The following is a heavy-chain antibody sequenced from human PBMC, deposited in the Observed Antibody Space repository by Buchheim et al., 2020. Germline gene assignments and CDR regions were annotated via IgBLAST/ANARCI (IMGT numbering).Heavy chain of an antibody. Sequence: QVQLQQWGAGLLKPSETLSLTCAVSGGSFSGYYWRWIRQPPGKGLEWIGEINHSESTNYNQYLKSRVHISVDTSKNQFYLKLSSVTATDTAVYYCARGLGLRFLEWLRYYYYMDVWGKGTT. J-gene: IGHJ6*03. CDR2: INHSEST. V-gene: IGHV4-34*01. D-gene: IGHD3-3*01. CDR3: ARGLGLRFLEWLRYYYYMDV. CDR1: GGSFSGYY.